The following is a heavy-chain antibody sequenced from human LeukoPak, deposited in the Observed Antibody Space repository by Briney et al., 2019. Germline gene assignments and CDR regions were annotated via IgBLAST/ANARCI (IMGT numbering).Heavy chain of an antibody. CDR2: IYHSGST. CDR1: GGSISSSNSY. D-gene: IGHD2-15*01. V-gene: IGHV4-30-2*01. Sequence: SETLSLTCSVSGGSISSSNSYWAWIRQPPGKGLEWIGYIYHSGSTYYNPSLKSRVTISVDRSKNQFSLKLSSVTAADTAVYYCARGYHDYFDYWGQGTLVTVSS. CDR3: ARGYHDYFDY. J-gene: IGHJ4*02.